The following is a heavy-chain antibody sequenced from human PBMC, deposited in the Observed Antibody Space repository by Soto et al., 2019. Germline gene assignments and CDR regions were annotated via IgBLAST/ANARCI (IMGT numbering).Heavy chain of an antibody. D-gene: IGHD3-9*01. V-gene: IGHV3-23*01. Sequence: PAVSLRPSCRSSGFTFTTSAMNRVRQAPGKGLEWVSVISGIDGSTYYADSVKGRFTISRDNSKNTLYLQMNSLRAEDTAVYYCAKNVWGITIFGGMDVWGQGT. CDR3: AKNVWGITIFGGMDV. CDR1: GFTFTTSA. J-gene: IGHJ6*02. CDR2: ISGIDGST.